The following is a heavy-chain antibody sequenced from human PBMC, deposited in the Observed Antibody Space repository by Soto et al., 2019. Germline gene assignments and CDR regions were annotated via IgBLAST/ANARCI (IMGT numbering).Heavy chain of an antibody. V-gene: IGHV1-3*01. CDR3: ARSPSIAARLVLGY. Sequence: GASVKVSCKASGYTFTSYAMHWVRQAPGQRLEWMGWINAGNGNTKYSQKFQGRVTITRDTSASTAYMELSSLRSEDTAVYYCARSPSIAARLVLGYWGQGTLVTVSS. CDR1: GYTFTSYA. CDR2: INAGNGNT. J-gene: IGHJ4*02. D-gene: IGHD6-6*01.